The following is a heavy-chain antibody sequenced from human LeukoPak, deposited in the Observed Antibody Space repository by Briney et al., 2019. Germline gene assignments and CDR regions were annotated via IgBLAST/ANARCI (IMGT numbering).Heavy chain of an antibody. CDR1: GFDFGYYG. D-gene: IGHD6-19*01. CDR3: AKDAKRTSGWYYFDF. V-gene: IGHV3-23*01. J-gene: IGHJ4*02. Sequence: GGSLRLSCTASGFDFGYYGMGWVRQAPGKGLEWVSAITDTGDRTYFADSMKGRFTISRDNSKNMLYLQMSSLRADDTAVYYCAKDAKRTSGWYYFDFWGQGALVTVSS. CDR2: ITDTGDRT.